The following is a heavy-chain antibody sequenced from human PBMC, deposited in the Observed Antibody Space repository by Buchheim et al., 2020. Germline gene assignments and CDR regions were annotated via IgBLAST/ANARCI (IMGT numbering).Heavy chain of an antibody. CDR2: IYYSGST. Sequence: QLQLQESGPGPVKPSETLSLTCTVSGGSISSSSYYWGWIRQPPGKGLEWIGSIYYSGSTYYNPSLKSRVTISVDTSKNQFLLKLSSVTAADTAVYYCARDEVAAAVSYYYYGMDVWGQGTT. D-gene: IGHD6-13*01. CDR3: ARDEVAAAVSYYYYGMDV. V-gene: IGHV4-39*07. CDR1: GGSISSSSYY. J-gene: IGHJ6*02.